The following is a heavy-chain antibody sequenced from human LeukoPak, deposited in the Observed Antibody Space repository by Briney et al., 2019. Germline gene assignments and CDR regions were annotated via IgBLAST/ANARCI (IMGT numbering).Heavy chain of an antibody. D-gene: IGHD2-15*01. CDR3: ARVYCSGGNCFRFDY. V-gene: IGHV4-4*07. CDR2: MYSSGLT. Sequence: SETLSLTCTISGGSISGYYWSWMRQPAGKGLDWIGRMYSSGLTDYNPSLKRRATMSLDTSKNQFSLKLSSVTAADTAMYYCARVYCSGGNCFRFDYWGQGTLVTVSS. CDR1: GGSISGYY. J-gene: IGHJ4*02.